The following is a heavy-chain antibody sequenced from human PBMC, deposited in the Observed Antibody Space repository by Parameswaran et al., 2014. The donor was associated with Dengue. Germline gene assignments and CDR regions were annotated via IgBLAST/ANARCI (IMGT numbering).Heavy chain of an antibody. J-gene: IGHJ4*02. CDR2: INTNTGNP. V-gene: IGHV7-4-1*02. Sequence: VRQMPGKGLEWMGWINTNTGNPTYAQGFTGRFVFSLDTSVSTAYLQISSLKAEDTAVYYCARTRYCSGGSCPLDYWGQGTLVTVSS. D-gene: IGHD2-15*01. CDR3: ARTRYCSGGSCPLDY.